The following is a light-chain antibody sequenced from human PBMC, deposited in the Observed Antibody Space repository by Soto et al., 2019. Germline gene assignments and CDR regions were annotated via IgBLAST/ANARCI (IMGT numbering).Light chain of an antibody. CDR1: QNISNY. J-gene: IGKJ4*01. Sequence: IVSKQSPATLSLCPGKRASLSCRASQNISNYLIWYPQKPGQAPRLLIYGASSRATGIPDRFSGSGSGTDFSLTISRLEPEDFAVYYCQQRSNWFLTFGGGSKVDIK. CDR3: QQRSNWFLT. V-gene: IGKV3-11*01. CDR2: GAS.